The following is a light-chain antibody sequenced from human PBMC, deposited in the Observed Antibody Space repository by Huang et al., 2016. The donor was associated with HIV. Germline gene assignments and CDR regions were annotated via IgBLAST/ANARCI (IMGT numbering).Light chain of an antibody. CDR2: DTS. CDR3: QQRAGWPL. J-gene: IGKJ4*02. CDR1: QTISSY. V-gene: IGKV3-11*01. Sequence: EVVLTQSPATLSLSPGERTTLSCRASQTISSYLACYQHKPGQPPRLLIYDTSKRATGIPARCSGSGAGTDFTLTISSLEPEDFAVYYCQQRAGWPLFGGGTKVEIK.